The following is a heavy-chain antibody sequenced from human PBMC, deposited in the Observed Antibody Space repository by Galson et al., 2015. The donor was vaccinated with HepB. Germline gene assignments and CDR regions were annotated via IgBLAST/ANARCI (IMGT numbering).Heavy chain of an antibody. CDR3: AKGHVVVVVAATGAESSFDY. CDR1: GLTFSSYA. D-gene: IGHD2-15*01. J-gene: IGHJ4*02. Sequence: SLRLSCAASGLTFSSYAVSWVRQAPGKGLEWVSVISGGGTSTYYADSVKGRFTISRDNSKNTLYLQMNSLRAEDTAVYYCAKGHVVVVVAATGAESSFDYWGQGTLVTVSS. CDR2: ISGGGTST. V-gene: IGHV3-23*01.